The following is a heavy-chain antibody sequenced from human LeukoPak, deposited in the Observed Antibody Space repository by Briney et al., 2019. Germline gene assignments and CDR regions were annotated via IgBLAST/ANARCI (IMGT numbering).Heavy chain of an antibody. J-gene: IGHJ4*02. V-gene: IGHV4-34*01. CDR1: GGSFSGYY. CDR3: ARGLDYYDSSGYSDY. Sequence: PSETLSLTCAVYGGSFSGYYWSWIRQPPGKGLEWIGEINHSGSTNYNPSLKSRVTISVDTSKNQFSLKLSSVTAADTAVYYYARGLDYYDSSGYSDYWGQGTLVTVSS. CDR2: INHSGST. D-gene: IGHD3-22*01.